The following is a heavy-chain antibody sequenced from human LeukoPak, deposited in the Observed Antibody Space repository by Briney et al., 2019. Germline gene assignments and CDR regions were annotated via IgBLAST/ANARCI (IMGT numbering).Heavy chain of an antibody. CDR2: IYYSGST. Sequence: PSETLFLTCTVSGGSISSGGYYWSWIRQHPGKGLEWIGYIYYSGSTYYNPSLKSRVTISVDTSKNQFSLKLSSVTAADTAVYYCARGRLLLWRYWFDPWGQGTLVTVSS. D-gene: IGHD3-10*01. CDR3: ARGRLLLWRYWFDP. V-gene: IGHV4-31*03. J-gene: IGHJ5*02. CDR1: GGSISSGGYY.